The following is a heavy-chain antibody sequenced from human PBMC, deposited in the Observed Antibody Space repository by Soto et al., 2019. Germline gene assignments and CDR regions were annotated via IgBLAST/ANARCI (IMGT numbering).Heavy chain of an antibody. CDR3: ARVNSSFAGPPEELYVRPARYYYYMDV. Sequence: QVQLVQSGAEVKKPGASVKVSCKASGYTFTSYDIKWVRQATGQGLEWMGWMNPNSGNTGYAQKFQGRVTMTRNTSISTADMELSSLRSEDTAVYYCARVNSSFAGPPEELYVRPARYYYYMDVWGKGTTVTVSS. CDR2: MNPNSGNT. CDR1: GYTFTSYD. D-gene: IGHD3-10*01. J-gene: IGHJ6*03. V-gene: IGHV1-8*01.